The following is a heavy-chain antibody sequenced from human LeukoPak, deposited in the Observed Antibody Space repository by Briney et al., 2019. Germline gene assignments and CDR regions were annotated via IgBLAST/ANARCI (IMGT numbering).Heavy chain of an antibody. CDR1: GGSISSGGYY. Sequence: PSETLSLTCTVSGGSISSGGYYWSWIRQHPGKGLEWIGYIYYSGSTYYNPSLKSRVTISVDTSKNQFSLKLSSVTAADTAVYYCARASYYDSRGLTDPYYFDYWGQGTLVTVSS. CDR2: IYYSGST. CDR3: ARASYYDSRGLTDPYYFDY. D-gene: IGHD3-22*01. V-gene: IGHV4-31*03. J-gene: IGHJ4*02.